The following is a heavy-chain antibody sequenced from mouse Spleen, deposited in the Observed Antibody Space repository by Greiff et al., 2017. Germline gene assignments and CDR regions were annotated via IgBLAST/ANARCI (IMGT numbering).Heavy chain of an antibody. V-gene: IGHV1-52*01. D-gene: IGHD2-4*01. CDR3: APSTMITTRAWFAY. Sequence: QVQLQQPGAELVRPGSSVKLSCKASGYTFTSYWMHWVKQRPIQGLEWIGNIDPSDSETHYNQKFKDKATLTVDKSSSTAYMQLSSLTSEDSAVYYCAPSTMITTRAWFAYWGQGTLVTVSA. CDR2: IDPSDSET. CDR1: GYTFTSYW. J-gene: IGHJ3*01.